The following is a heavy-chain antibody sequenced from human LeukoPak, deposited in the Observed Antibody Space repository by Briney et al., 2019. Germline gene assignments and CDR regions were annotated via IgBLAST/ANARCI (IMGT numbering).Heavy chain of an antibody. D-gene: IGHD3-22*01. CDR2: IYYSGST. CDR3: ARHGYYDSSGYYPNDY. V-gene: IGHV4-59*08. J-gene: IGHJ4*02. Sequence: SETLSLTCTVSGGSISSYYWSWIRQPPGKGLEWIGYIYYSGSTNYNPSLKSRVTISADTSKNQFSLKLSSVTAADTAVYYCARHGYYDSSGYYPNDYWGQGTLVTVSS. CDR1: GGSISSYY.